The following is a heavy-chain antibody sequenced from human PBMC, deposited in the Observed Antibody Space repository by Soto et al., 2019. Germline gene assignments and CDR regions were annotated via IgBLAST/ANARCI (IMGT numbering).Heavy chain of an antibody. D-gene: IGHD3-10*01. CDR1: GYTFSNYW. Sequence: PGESLKISCKASGYTFSNYWIGWVRQMPGQGLEWMGIIYPFDADVRYGPAFQGQVTISADESSTTAYLQWSRLKASDSAMYYCVKAAVGGNYFRYWGQGTLVTVSS. J-gene: IGHJ4*02. CDR2: IYPFDADV. CDR3: VKAAVGGNYFRY. V-gene: IGHV5-51*01.